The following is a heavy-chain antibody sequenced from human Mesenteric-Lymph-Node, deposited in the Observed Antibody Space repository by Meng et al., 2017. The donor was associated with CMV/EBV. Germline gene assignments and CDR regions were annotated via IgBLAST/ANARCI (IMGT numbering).Heavy chain of an antibody. CDR1: GFTVSSNY. D-gene: IGHD6-6*01. Sequence: GESLKISCAASGFTVSSNYMSWVRQAPGKGLEWVSAIRGDTPYIYSRSSSDTYYSDSVKGRFTISRDNAKNSVFLQMSSLRAEDTAVYYCARDLAWSSSQDAFDIWGRGTMVTVSS. CDR2: IRGDTPYIYSRSSSDT. V-gene: IGHV3-21*01. J-gene: IGHJ3*02. CDR3: ARDLAWSSSQDAFDI.